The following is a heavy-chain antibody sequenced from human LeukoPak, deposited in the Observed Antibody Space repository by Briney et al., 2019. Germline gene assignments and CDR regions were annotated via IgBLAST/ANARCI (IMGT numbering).Heavy chain of an antibody. D-gene: IGHD3-10*01. CDR2: IHYSGST. CDR1: GGSISSSSYY. J-gene: IGHJ4*02. Sequence: SETLSLTCTVSGGSISSSSYYWGWIRQPPGKGLEWIGSIHYSGSTYYNPSLKSRVTISVDTSKNQFSLKLSSVTAADTAVYYCASDGEYGSGRYYFDYWGQGTLVTVSS. V-gene: IGHV4-39*01. CDR3: ASDGEYGSGRYYFDY.